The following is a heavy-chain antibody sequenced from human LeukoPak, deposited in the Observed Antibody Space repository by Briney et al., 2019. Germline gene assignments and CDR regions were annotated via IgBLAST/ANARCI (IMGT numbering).Heavy chain of an antibody. Sequence: PGGSLRLSCAASGFTFSSYWMSWVRQAPGKGLEWVANIKKDGSEKYYVDSVKGRFTISRDNAKTSLYLQMNSLRAEDTAVYYCAKSGLNRFDYWGQGTLVTVSS. CDR3: AKSGLNRFDY. J-gene: IGHJ4*02. V-gene: IGHV3-7*01. D-gene: IGHD2-15*01. CDR1: GFTFSSYW. CDR2: IKKDGSEK.